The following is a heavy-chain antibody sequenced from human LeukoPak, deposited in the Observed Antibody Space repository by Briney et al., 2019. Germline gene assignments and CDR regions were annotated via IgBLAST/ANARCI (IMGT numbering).Heavy chain of an antibody. Sequence: SVKVSCKASGGTFSSYAISWVRQAPGQGLEWMGGIIPIFGTANYAQKFQGRVTITADESTSTAYMELSSLRSEDTAVYCCASLYYDILTGHQRNDYWGQGTLVTVSS. CDR3: ASLYYDILTGHQRNDY. D-gene: IGHD3-9*01. CDR2: IIPIFGTA. J-gene: IGHJ4*02. V-gene: IGHV1-69*13. CDR1: GGTFSSYA.